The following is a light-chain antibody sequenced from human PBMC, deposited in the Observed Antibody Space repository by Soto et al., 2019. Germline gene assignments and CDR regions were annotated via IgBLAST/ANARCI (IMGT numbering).Light chain of an antibody. CDR3: CSYAGSSTFPYV. J-gene: IGLJ1*01. Sequence: LTQPASVSGSPGQSITISCTGTSSDVGSYNLVSWYQQHPGKAPKLMIYEVSKRPSGVSNRFSGSKSGNTASLTISGLQAEDEADYYCCSYAGSSTFPYVFGTGTKVTVL. V-gene: IGLV2-23*02. CDR1: SSDVGSYNL. CDR2: EVS.